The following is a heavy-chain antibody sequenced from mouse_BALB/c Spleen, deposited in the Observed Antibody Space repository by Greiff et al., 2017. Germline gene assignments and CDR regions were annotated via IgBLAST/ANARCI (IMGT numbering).Heavy chain of an antibody. CDR2: IWTGGGT. CDR1: GFSLTSYD. J-gene: IGHJ4*01. D-gene: IGHD1-1*01. CDR3: VRDRYGSSHYAMDC. V-gene: IGHV2-9-2*01. Sequence: QVQLKESGPGLVAPSQSLSITCTVSGFSLTSYDISWIRQPPGKGLEWLGVIWTGGGTNYNSAFMSRLSISKDNSKSQVFLKMNSLQTDDTAIYYCVRDRYGSSHYAMDCWGQGTSVTVSS.